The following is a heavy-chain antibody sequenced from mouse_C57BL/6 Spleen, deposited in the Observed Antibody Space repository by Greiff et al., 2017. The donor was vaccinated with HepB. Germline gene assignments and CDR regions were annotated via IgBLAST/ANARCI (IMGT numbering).Heavy chain of an antibody. J-gene: IGHJ3*01. CDR2: IRLKSDNYAT. V-gene: IGHV6-3*01. D-gene: IGHD1-1*02. Sequence: DVMLVESGGGLVQPGGSMKLSCVASGFTFSNYWMNWVRQSPEKGLEWVAQIRLKSDNYATHYAESVKGRFTISRDDSKSSVYLQMNNLRAEDTGIYYCTDDYAPFAYWGQGTLVTVSA. CDR1: GFTFSNYW. CDR3: TDDYAPFAY.